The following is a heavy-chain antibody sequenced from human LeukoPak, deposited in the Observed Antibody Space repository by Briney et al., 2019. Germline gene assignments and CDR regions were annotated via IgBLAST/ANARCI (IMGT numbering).Heavy chain of an antibody. D-gene: IGHD3-22*01. Sequence: ASAKVSCKASGFTFTSSAVQWVRQARGQRLEWIGWIVVGSGNTNYAQKFQERVTITRDMSTSTAYMELSSLRSEDTAVYYCAAYQDSQEFDYWGQGTLVTVSS. J-gene: IGHJ4*02. CDR3: AAYQDSQEFDY. CDR1: GFTFTSSA. CDR2: IVVGSGNT. V-gene: IGHV1-58*01.